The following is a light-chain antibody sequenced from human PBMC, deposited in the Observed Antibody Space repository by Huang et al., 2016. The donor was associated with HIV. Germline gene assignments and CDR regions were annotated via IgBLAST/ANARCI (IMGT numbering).Light chain of an antibody. V-gene: IGKV1-12*01. CDR3: QQATRIPLT. CDR2: ATS. CDR1: QDVSSW. J-gene: IGKJ4*01. Sequence: DIQMTQSPSSVSASIGDKVTITCRASQDVSSWLAWYQQKPGKAPHLLIFATSTLQTGDPSRFSGSGSGTDFTLTIDSLQAEDFATYYCQQATRIPLTFGGGTKVE.